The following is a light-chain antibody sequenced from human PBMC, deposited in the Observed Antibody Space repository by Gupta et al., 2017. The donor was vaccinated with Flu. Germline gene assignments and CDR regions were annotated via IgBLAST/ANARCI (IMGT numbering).Light chain of an antibody. J-gene: IGLJ2*01. V-gene: IGLV3-19*01. Sequence: SSELTQDPAVSVALGQPVRITCQGDSLRNSYASWYQQKPGQAPVLVIYAKTIRPAGSPDRFSGSSSGNTASLTSTGAQAEEEADYYCNSRDSTDNNQAVFGGGTKLTVL. CDR2: AKT. CDR1: SLRNSY. CDR3: NSRDSTDNNQAV.